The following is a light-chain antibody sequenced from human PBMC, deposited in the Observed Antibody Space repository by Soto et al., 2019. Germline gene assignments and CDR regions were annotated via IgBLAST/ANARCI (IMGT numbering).Light chain of an antibody. CDR3: QQYGSSPET. Sequence: IVLTQSPGTLSLSPGARATLSCRASQSVSSSYLAWYQQKPGQAPRLLIYGASSRDTGIPDRFSASGSGTYFSFTIARLEPAEFTVYYCQQYGSSPETFGNWIKVEIQ. J-gene: IGKJ1*01. V-gene: IGKV3-20*01. CDR1: QSVSSSY. CDR2: GAS.